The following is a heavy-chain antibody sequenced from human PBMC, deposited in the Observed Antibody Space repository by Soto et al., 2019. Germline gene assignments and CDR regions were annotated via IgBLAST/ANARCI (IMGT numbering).Heavy chain of an antibody. V-gene: IGHV4-30-2*01. J-gene: IGHJ4*02. D-gene: IGHD3-22*01. CDR3: ARVVGYNDTSGYYYYPDYFDY. Sequence: QLQLQESGSGLVKPSQTLSLTGAFSGGSISGGGYSCTLIRQPPGKGLEWIGYIYHSGSTYYNPSLKSRVTILVDRSKNQRSLRLSSVTAADTAVYYCARVVGYNDTSGYYYYPDYFDYWGQGTLVTVSS. CDR2: IYHSGST. CDR1: GGSISGGGYS.